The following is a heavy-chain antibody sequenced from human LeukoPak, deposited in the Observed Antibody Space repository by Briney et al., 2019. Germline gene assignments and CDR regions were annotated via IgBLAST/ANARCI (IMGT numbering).Heavy chain of an antibody. CDR2: IYPHDSET. Sequence: GESLKISCRGSGYSFSSYWIGWVRQMPGKGLEWMGIIYPHDSETRYSPSCEGQVTISADKSISTAYLQWSSLKASDTAMYYCARVDTFGGVIVKFDYWGQGTLVTVSS. CDR1: GYSFSSYW. J-gene: IGHJ4*02. CDR3: ARVDTFGGVIVKFDY. D-gene: IGHD3-16*02. V-gene: IGHV5-51*01.